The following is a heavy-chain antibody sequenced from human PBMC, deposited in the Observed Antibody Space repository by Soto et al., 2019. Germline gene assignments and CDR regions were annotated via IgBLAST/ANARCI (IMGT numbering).Heavy chain of an antibody. V-gene: IGHV4-39*02. CDR1: GGSISSTSYY. CDR3: AREGGGYCSGGSCRIDS. Sequence: PSETLSLTCTVSGGSISSTSYYWGWIRQPPGKGLEWIGSIYYSGSTYYNPSLKSRVTISVDTSKNQFSLKLSSVTAADTAVYYCAREGGGYCSGGSCRIDSWGQGTLVTVS. D-gene: IGHD2-15*01. J-gene: IGHJ4*02. CDR2: IYYSGST.